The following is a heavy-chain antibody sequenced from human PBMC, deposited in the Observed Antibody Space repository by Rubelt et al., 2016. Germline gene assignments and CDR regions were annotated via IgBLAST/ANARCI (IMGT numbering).Heavy chain of an antibody. CDR2: ISANSGNI. CDR1: GFTFSSYW. V-gene: IGHV3-48*01. Sequence: RLSCAASGFTFSSYWMHWVRQAPGTGLVWVSYISANSGNIYYADSVKGRFTISRDNAKSSLYLEMNSLRVEDTAVYYCARDRRVGATFFDYWGQRILVTV. D-gene: IGHD1-26*01. J-gene: IGHJ4*02. CDR3: ARDRRVGATFFDY.